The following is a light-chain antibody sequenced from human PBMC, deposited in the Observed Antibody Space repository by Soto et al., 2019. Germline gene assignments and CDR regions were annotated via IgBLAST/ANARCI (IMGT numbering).Light chain of an antibody. J-gene: IGKJ4*01. CDR1: QVISAW. CDR2: KGT. V-gene: IGKV1-12*01. CDR3: HQASSFPLT. Sequence: DIQMTQSPSSVSASVGDTVTITCRASQVISAWLAWYQQKPGRAPKLLIYKGTNLPVGVPPRFSGSASDTAFSFTLTITHLHPEDFATYYCHQASSFPLTFGGGTTVEN.